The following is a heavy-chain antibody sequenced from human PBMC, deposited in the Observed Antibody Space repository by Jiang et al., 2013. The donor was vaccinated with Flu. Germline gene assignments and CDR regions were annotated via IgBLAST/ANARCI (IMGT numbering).Heavy chain of an antibody. J-gene: IGHJ4*02. Sequence: VQLVESGAEVRTPGASVNLSCKVSGYTFSTYYMHWVRQTRGHGLQWMGTINPSGGSTNYAREFQGRVTMTSDTSTSTIYMELSSLRSEDTAMYYCARDSVPSDYFETNAYHPGFDFWGQGTLVTVSP. D-gene: IGHD3-22*01. V-gene: IGHV1-46*01. CDR2: INPSGGST. CDR1: GYTFSTYY. CDR3: ARDSVPSDYFETNAYHPGFDF.